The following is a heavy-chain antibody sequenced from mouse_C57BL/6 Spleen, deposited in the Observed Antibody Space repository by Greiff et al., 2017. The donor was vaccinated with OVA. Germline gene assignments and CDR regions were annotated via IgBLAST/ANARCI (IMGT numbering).Heavy chain of an antibody. V-gene: IGHV5-4*01. CDR2: LSDGGGYT. CDR1: GFTFSSYA. J-gene: IGHJ3*01. CDR3: ARDGGFAY. Sequence: EVMLVESGGGLVKPGGSLKLSCAASGFTFSSYAMSWVRQTPGKRLEWVATLSDGGGYTYYPENVKGRFTIARDNAKNNLYLQMSHLKAEDTAMYYCARDGGFAYWGQGTLVTVSA.